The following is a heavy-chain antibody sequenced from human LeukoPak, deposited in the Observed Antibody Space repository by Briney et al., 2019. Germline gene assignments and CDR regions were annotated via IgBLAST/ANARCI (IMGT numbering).Heavy chain of an antibody. CDR2: ISAYNGNT. V-gene: IGHV1-18*01. D-gene: IGHD1-1*01. CDR3: ARDLAGTTSARLGDY. CDR1: GYTFTSYD. Sequence: ASVKVSCKASGYTFTSYDISWVRQAPGQGLEWMGWISAYNGNTNYAQKLQGRVTMTTDTSTSTAYMELRSLRSDDTAVYYCARDLAGTTSARLGDYWGQGTLVTVSS. J-gene: IGHJ4*02.